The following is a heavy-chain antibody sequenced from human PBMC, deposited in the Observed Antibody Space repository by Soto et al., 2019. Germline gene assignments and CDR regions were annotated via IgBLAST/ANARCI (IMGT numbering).Heavy chain of an antibody. V-gene: IGHV3-21*01. CDR2: ISSSISYI. Sequence: EVQLVESGGGLVKPGGSLRLSCAASGFTFSSYSMNWVRQAPGKGLEWVSSISSSISYIYYADSVKGRFTISRDNAKNSLYLQMNRLRAEDTAVYYCARAPYYYDSRGYWAYWGQGTLVTVSS. CDR3: ARAPYYYDSRGYWAY. J-gene: IGHJ4*02. D-gene: IGHD3-22*01. CDR1: GFTFSSYS.